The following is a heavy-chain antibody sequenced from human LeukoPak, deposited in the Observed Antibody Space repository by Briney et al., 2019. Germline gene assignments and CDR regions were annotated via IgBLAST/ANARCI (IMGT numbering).Heavy chain of an antibody. V-gene: IGHV3-23*01. CDR1: GFTFSSYA. D-gene: IGHD1-1*01. CDR3: AKAGIGADGAGFLCEY. J-gene: IGHJ4*02. Sequence: GGSLRLSCAASGFTFSSYAMHWVRQAPGKGLEWVSTASYYVGKQYHADSVRGRFTVSRDNSRNTVSLQMSSLRVEDTGIYYCAKAGIGADGAGFLCEYWGQGTLVTVSS. CDR2: ASYYVGKQ.